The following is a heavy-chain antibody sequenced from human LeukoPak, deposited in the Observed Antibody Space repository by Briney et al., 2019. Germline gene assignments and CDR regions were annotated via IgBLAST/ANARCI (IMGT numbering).Heavy chain of an antibody. J-gene: IGHJ4*02. Sequence: SETLSLTCTVSGGSISGYYWSWIRQPPGKGLEWIGEINHSGSTNYNPSLKSRVTISVDTSKNQFSLKLSSVTAADTAVYYCARGCSSWYGDYFDYWGQGTLVTVSS. V-gene: IGHV4-34*01. D-gene: IGHD6-13*01. CDR1: GGSISGYY. CDR3: ARGCSSWYGDYFDY. CDR2: INHSGST.